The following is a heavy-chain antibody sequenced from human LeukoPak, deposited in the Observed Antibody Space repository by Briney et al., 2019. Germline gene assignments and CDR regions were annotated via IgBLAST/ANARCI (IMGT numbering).Heavy chain of an antibody. J-gene: IGHJ4*02. V-gene: IGHV4-4*07. D-gene: IGHD6-13*01. CDR3: ARGRGMAAAIFDF. Sequence: SETLSLTCSVSNGSMSTFYWNWIRQPAGKGLEWIGRIYAHGATNYNPSLRSRATMSVDTSKNHFSLNLSSVTAADTAIYYCARGRGMAAAIFDFWGQGILVTVSS. CDR2: IYAHGAT. CDR1: NGSMSTFY.